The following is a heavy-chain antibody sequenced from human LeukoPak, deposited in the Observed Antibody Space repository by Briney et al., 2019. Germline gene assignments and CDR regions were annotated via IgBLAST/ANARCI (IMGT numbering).Heavy chain of an antibody. CDR2: ISALFPNT. CDR1: GFTFDNYV. J-gene: IGHJ5*02. V-gene: IGHV3-23*01. D-gene: IGHD3-3*01. Sequence: GGSLRLSCAASGFTFDNYVMAWFRQAPGKGLEWVSTISALFPNTYSADSVKGRFTISRDNSKSTLYLQMNSLRAEDTAVYYCAREAGDFWSGYPPEYNWFDPWGQGTLVTVSS. CDR3: AREAGDFWSGYPPEYNWFDP.